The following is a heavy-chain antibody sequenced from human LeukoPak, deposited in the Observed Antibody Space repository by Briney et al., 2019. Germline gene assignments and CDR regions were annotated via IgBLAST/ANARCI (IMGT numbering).Heavy chain of an antibody. J-gene: IGHJ4*02. CDR2: INHSGGT. CDR1: GGSFSGYY. CDR3: AGATVVTHYFDY. V-gene: IGHV4-34*01. D-gene: IGHD4-17*01. Sequence: PSETLSLTCAVYGGSFSGYYWSWIRQPPGKGLEWIGEINHSGGTNYNPSLKSRVTISVDTSKNQFSLKLSSVTAADTAVYYCAGATVVTHYFDYWGQGTLVTVSS.